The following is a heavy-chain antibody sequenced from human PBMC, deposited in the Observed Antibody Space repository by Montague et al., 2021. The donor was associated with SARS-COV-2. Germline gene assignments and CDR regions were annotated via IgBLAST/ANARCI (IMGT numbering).Heavy chain of an antibody. CDR3: ARDLGSYYGMDV. V-gene: IGHV3-30*04. J-gene: IGHJ6*02. CDR1: GFTFGSYA. CDR2: ISYDGSNK. Sequence: SLRLSCAASGFTFGSYAMHWVRQAPGKGLEWVAVISYDGSNKYYADSVKGRFTISRDNSKNPLYLQMNSLRAEDTAVYYCARDLGSYYGMDVWGQGTTVTVSS.